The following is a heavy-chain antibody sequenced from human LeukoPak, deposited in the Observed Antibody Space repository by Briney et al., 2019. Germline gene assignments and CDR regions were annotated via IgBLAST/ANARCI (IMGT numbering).Heavy chain of an antibody. CDR2: ISSSGNSM. Sequence: PGGSLRLSCAASGFIFSDYYMNWMRQAPGQGLEWISYISSSGNSMHYADSVEGRFTISRDNTKNSLYLQLNSLRAEDTAVYYCARGNWYSFDYWGQGALVTVSS. V-gene: IGHV3-11*01. J-gene: IGHJ4*02. D-gene: IGHD1-20*01. CDR3: ARGNWYSFDY. CDR1: GFIFSDYY.